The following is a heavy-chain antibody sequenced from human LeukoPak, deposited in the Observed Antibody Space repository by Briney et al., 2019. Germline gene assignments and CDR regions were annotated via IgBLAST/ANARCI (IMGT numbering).Heavy chain of an antibody. D-gene: IGHD1-14*01. CDR3: AREGEPNLYRWFDT. J-gene: IGHJ5*02. CDR2: ISGGGRTT. Sequence: GGSLRLSCAASGFTLGRHAMSWVRQAPGKGLEWVSAISGGGRTTFYVDSVKGRFTISKDNSQNTLHLQTSSLRVEDTAIYYCAREGEPNLYRWFDTWGQGTLVTVSS. CDR1: GFTLGRHA. V-gene: IGHV3-23*01.